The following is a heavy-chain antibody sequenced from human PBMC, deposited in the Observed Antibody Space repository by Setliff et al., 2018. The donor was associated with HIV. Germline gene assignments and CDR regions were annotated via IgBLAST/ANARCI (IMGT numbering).Heavy chain of an antibody. J-gene: IGHJ6*03. CDR2: VNHSGST. CDR1: GGSFSGYY. V-gene: IGHV4-34*01. D-gene: IGHD4-4*01. Sequence: TLSLPCAVYGGSFSGYYWSWIRQPPGKGLEWIGEVNHSGSTNYNPSLKSRVTISVDMSKNQFSLKLSSVTAADTAVYYCARARATETTFHYFDYYMDVWGKGTTVTVSS. CDR3: ARARATETTFHYFDYYMDV.